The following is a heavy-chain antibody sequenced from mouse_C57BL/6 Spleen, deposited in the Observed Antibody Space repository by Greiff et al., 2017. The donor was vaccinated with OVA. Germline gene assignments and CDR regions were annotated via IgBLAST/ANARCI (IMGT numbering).Heavy chain of an antibody. J-gene: IGHJ2*01. D-gene: IGHD1-2*01. CDR3: ARGYYGQSY. V-gene: IGHV14-2*01. CDR2: IDPEDGET. CDR1: GFNIKDYY. Sequence: VQLQQSGAELVKPGASVKLSCTASGFNIKDYYMHWVKQRTEQGLEWIGRIDPEDGETKYATKFQGKATITADTSSNTAYLQLSSLTSEDTAVYYCARGYYGQSYWGQGTTLTVSS.